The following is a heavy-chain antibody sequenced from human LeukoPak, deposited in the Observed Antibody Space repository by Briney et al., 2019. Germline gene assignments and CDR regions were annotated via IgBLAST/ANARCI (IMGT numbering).Heavy chain of an antibody. J-gene: IGHJ4*02. CDR1: GFTFSSYS. CDR2: ISSSSGYI. Sequence: GGSLRLSCAASGFTFSSYSMNWVRQAPGKGLEWVSSISSSSGYIYYADSVKGRFTISRDNAKNSLYLQMNSLRAEDTAVYYCASWASLEWLPDDYWGQGTLVTVSS. D-gene: IGHD3-3*01. CDR3: ASWASLEWLPDDY. V-gene: IGHV3-21*01.